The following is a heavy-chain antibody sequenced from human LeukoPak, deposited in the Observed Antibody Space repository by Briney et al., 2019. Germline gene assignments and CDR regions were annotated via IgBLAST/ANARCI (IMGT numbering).Heavy chain of an antibody. J-gene: IGHJ5*02. V-gene: IGHV3-53*04. CDR1: GFTVSSNH. Sequence: PGGSLRLSCAASGFTVSSNHMSWVRQAPGKGLEWVSVIYSGGSTYYADSVKGRFTISRHNSKNTLYLQMNSLRAEDTAVYYCAGVAPSNWFDPWGQGTLVTVSS. CDR2: IYSGGST. CDR3: AGVAPSNWFDP.